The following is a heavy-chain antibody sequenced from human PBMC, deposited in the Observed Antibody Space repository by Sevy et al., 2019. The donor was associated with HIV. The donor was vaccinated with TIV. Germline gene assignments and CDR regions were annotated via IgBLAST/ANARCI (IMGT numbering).Heavy chain of an antibody. CDR2: INPDSGGP. CDR1: GYTFTGYY. CDR3: VRDDRDGYFDY. V-gene: IGHV1-2*02. J-gene: IGHJ4*02. Sequence: ASVKVSCKASGYTFTGYYMHWVRQAPGQGLEWMGWINPDSGGPNYAPKFQGRVTLTRDTSISTAYMELSRLKSDDTAVYYCVRDDRDGYFDYWGQGTQVTVSS.